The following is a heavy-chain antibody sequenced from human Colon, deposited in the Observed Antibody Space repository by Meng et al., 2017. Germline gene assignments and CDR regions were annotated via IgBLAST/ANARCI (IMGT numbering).Heavy chain of an antibody. CDR3: ARDPLAVGPTDRGLDS. CDR2: IYSGGIS. Sequence: QVHLQESGPRLVKPSQTLSLTCTVSCDSVSSNSYYWTWVRQHPGTGLEWIGYIYSGGISHYNPSLKSRITMSIDTSKNQFSLQLTSVTAADTAIYYCARDPLAVGPTDRGLDSWGQGTLVTVSS. CDR1: CDSVSSNSYY. J-gene: IGHJ4*02. V-gene: IGHV4-31*03. D-gene: IGHD1-26*01.